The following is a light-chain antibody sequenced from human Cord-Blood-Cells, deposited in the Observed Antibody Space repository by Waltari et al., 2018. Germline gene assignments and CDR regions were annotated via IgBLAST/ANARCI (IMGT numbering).Light chain of an antibody. J-gene: IGKJ1*01. Sequence: DIQLPQSTPTRSACVGDRVTITCRASQSISSWLAWYQQKPGKAPKLLSYKASSLESGVPSRFSGSGSGTEFTLTISSLQPDGFATYYCQQYNSYYTFGQGTKVEIK. V-gene: IGKV1-5*03. CDR1: QSISSW. CDR3: QQYNSYYT. CDR2: KAS.